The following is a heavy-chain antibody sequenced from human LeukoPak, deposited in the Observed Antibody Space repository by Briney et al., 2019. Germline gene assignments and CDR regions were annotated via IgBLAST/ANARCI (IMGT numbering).Heavy chain of an antibody. D-gene: IGHD3-10*02. Sequence: GGSLRLSCAASGFTFNNYAMNWVRQAPGKGLEWVSYIRGGGSNTRYSDSVKGRFIISRDNSKNILYLQMNSLRAEDKAIYYCAKCSASYSNDAFDVWGRGTMVTVAS. CDR1: GFTFNNYA. CDR3: AKCSASYSNDAFDV. V-gene: IGHV3-23*01. CDR2: IRGGGSNT. J-gene: IGHJ3*01.